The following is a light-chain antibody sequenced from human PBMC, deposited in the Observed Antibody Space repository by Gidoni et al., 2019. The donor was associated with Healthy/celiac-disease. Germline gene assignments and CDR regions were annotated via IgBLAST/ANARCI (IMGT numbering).Light chain of an antibody. V-gene: IGKV2-28*01. CDR3: MQALQTPIT. J-gene: IGKJ5*01. CDR1: HSLLHSNRYNY. Sequence: DIVITSSSLSLPVTPGETASISCRSSHSLLHSNRYNYLDCYLQKPGQSPQLLIYLGTNRASGVPDRFSGSGSGTDFTLKSSRVEAEDVGVYYCMQALQTPITFGQXTRLEIK. CDR2: LGT.